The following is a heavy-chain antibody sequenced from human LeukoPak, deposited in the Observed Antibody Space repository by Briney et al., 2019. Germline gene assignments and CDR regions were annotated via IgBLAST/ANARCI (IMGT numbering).Heavy chain of an antibody. CDR2: IYLGDSDT. CDR1: GNIFTTSW. V-gene: IGHV5-51*01. Sequence: GESLKISCKGSGNIFTTSWIGWVRQMPGKGLEWMGIIYLGDSDTRYGPSFQGQVTISADNSISTAYLQWSSLKASDTAMYYCASQYCGGDCYPDAYDIWGQGTMVTVSS. J-gene: IGHJ3*02. D-gene: IGHD2-21*02. CDR3: ASQYCGGDCYPDAYDI.